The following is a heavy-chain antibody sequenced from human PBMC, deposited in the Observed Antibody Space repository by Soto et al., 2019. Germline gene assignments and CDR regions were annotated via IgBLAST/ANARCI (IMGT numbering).Heavy chain of an antibody. V-gene: IGHV3-30*18. Sequence: PGGSLRLSCAASGFTFSSYGMHWVRQAPGKGLEWVAVISYDGSNKYYADSVKGRFTISRDNSKNTLYLQMNSLRAEDTAVYYCAKDSRSASYGSGGYVDEWGQGTLVTVSS. CDR2: ISYDGSNK. J-gene: IGHJ4*02. CDR3: AKDSRSASYGSGGYVDE. D-gene: IGHD3-10*01. CDR1: GFTFSSYG.